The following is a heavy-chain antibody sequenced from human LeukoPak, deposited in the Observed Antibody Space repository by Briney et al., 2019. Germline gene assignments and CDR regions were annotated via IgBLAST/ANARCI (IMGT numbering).Heavy chain of an antibody. CDR1: GFTFSSYG. D-gene: IGHD5-18*01. Sequence: GGSLRLSCAASGFTFSSYGMHWVRQAPGKGLEWVSVISNDGSKKYYADSVKGRFTISRDNSKNTLSLQVSSLRAEDTAVYYCAKDRYSYAFEYSDSWGQGTLVTVSS. CDR2: ISNDGSKK. CDR3: AKDRYSYAFEYSDS. J-gene: IGHJ4*02. V-gene: IGHV3-30*18.